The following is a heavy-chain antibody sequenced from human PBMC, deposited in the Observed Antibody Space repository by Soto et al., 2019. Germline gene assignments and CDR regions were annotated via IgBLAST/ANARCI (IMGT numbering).Heavy chain of an antibody. CDR1: GYTFTSYA. V-gene: IGHV1-3*01. Sequence: ASVKVSCKASGYTFTSYAMHWVRQAPGQRLEWMGWINAGNGNTKYSQKFQGRVTITRDTSASTAYMELSSLRSEDTAVYYCARHPPRDLTGTTGGFDYWGQGTLVTVLL. D-gene: IGHD1-20*01. CDR3: ARHPPRDLTGTTGGFDY. J-gene: IGHJ4*02. CDR2: INAGNGNT.